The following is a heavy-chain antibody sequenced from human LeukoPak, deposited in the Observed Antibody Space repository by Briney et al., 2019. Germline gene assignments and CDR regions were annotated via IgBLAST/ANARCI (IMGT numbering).Heavy chain of an antibody. J-gene: IGHJ4*02. CDR2: IYYSGST. V-gene: IGHV4-59*01. CDR3: ARLDTIFGVAKGFDY. Sequence: PSETLSLTCTVSGGSISGYYWSWIRQPPGKGLEYIGYIYYSGSTNYSPSLKSRVTISVDTSNHQFSLKLSSVTAADTAVYYCARLDTIFGVAKGFDYWGQGTLVTVST. CDR1: GGSISGYY. D-gene: IGHD3-3*01.